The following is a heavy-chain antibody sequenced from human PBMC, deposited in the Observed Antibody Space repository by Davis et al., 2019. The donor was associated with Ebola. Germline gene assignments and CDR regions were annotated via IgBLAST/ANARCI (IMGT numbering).Heavy chain of an antibody. CDR1: GFTFSSYA. Sequence: GESLKISCAASGFTFSSYAMHWVRQAPGKGLEWVSSISSSSSYIYYADSVKGRFTISRDNAKNSLYLQMNSLRAEDTAVYYCARASAVSAFDIWGQGTMVTVSS. D-gene: IGHD2-8*01. CDR2: ISSSSSYI. J-gene: IGHJ3*02. V-gene: IGHV3-21*01. CDR3: ARASAVSAFDI.